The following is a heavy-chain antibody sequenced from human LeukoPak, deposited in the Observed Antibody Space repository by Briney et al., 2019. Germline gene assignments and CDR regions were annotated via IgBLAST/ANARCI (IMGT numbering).Heavy chain of an antibody. J-gene: IGHJ3*02. V-gene: IGHV1-24*01. Sequence: ASVKVSCKVSGYTLTELSMHWVRQAPGKGLEWMGGFDPEDGETIYAQKFQGRVTMTEDTSTDTAYMELSSLRSEDTAVYYYATKYHYYDSSGYYPEDAFDIWGQGTMVTVSS. CDR3: ATKYHYYDSSGYYPEDAFDI. CDR2: FDPEDGET. D-gene: IGHD3-22*01. CDR1: GYTLTELS.